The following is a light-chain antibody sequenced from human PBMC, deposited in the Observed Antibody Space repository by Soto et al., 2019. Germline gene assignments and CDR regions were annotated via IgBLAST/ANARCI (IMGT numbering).Light chain of an antibody. CDR3: QQYNKWPRT. Sequence: EIVMTQSPATLSVSPGERVTLSCRASQSVSSDLAWYQQKPGQAPRLLIYGASTRATGIPARFSGRGSGTEFTLTISSLQSEDFAIYYCQQYNKWPRTFGQGSKVDIX. V-gene: IGKV3-15*01. CDR1: QSVSSD. J-gene: IGKJ1*01. CDR2: GAS.